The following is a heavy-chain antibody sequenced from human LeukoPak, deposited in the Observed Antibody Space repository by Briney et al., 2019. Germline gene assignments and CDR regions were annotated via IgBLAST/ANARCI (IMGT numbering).Heavy chain of an antibody. Sequence: PSETLSLTCTVSGGSISSYYWTWIRQPPGKGLRGIGYIYYSGSTNYNPSLKSRVTVSVDTSKNQFSLKLSSVTAADTAVYYCARSKNDILTGYYFDYWGQGTLVTVSS. CDR2: IYYSGST. J-gene: IGHJ4*02. V-gene: IGHV4-59*08. CDR1: GGSISSYY. CDR3: ARSKNDILTGYYFDY. D-gene: IGHD3-9*01.